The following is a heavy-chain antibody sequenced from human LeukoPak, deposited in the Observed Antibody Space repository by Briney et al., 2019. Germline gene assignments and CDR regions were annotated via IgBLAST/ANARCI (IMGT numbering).Heavy chain of an antibody. CDR3: ARATRLAVAGNWFDP. J-gene: IGHJ5*02. CDR2: IIPILGIA. V-gene: IGHV1-69*04. CDR1: GGTFSSYA. D-gene: IGHD6-19*01. Sequence: ASVKVSCKASGGTFSSYAISWVRLAPGQGLEWMGRIIPILGIASYAQKFQGRVTITADKSTSTAYMELSSLRSEDTAVYYCARATRLAVAGNWFDPWGQGTLVTVSS.